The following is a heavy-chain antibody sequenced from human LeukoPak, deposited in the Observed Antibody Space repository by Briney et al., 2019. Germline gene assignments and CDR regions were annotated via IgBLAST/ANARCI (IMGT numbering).Heavy chain of an antibody. CDR1: GGSISSYY. J-gene: IGHJ4*02. D-gene: IGHD6-13*01. V-gene: IGHV4-59*12. Sequence: SETLSLTCTVSGGSISSYYWSWIRQPPGKGLEWIGYIYYSGSTNYNPSLKSRVTISVDTSKNQFSLKLSSVTAADTAVYYCARGGNSSRYDCWGQGTLVTVSS. CDR2: IYYSGST. CDR3: ARGGNSSRYDC.